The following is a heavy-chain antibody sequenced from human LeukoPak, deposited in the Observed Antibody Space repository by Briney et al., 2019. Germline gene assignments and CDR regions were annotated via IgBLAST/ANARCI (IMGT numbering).Heavy chain of an antibody. CDR2: ISSSGSTI. D-gene: IGHD4-11*01. CDR3: AREPTVTRHFDY. Sequence: GGSLRLSCAASGFAFSDYYMSWIRQAPGKGLEWVSYISSSGSTIYYADSVKGRFTISRDNAKNSLYLQMNSLRAEDTAVYYCAREPTVTRHFDYWGQGTLVTVSS. CDR1: GFAFSDYY. J-gene: IGHJ4*02. V-gene: IGHV3-11*01.